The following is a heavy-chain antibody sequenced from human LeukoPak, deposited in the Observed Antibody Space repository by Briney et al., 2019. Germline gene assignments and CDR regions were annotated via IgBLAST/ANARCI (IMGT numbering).Heavy chain of an antibody. CDR3: VSRITMTTYFDY. CDR1: GGSISSSSYY. V-gene: IGHV4-39*07. J-gene: IGHJ4*02. CDR2: IYYSGST. D-gene: IGHD3-22*01. Sequence: SETLSLTCTVSGGSISSSSYYWGWIRQPPGKGLEWIGSIYYSGSTYYNPSLKSRVTISVDTSKNQFSLKLSSVTAADTAVYYCVSRITMTTYFDYWSQGTLVTVSS.